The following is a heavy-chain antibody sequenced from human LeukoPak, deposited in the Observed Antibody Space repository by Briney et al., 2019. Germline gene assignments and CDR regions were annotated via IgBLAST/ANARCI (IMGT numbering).Heavy chain of an antibody. J-gene: IGHJ4*02. CDR3: ASSIVYCSSASCYFN. CDR2: INPNSGGT. V-gene: IGHV1-2*02. CDR1: GYTFTGYF. Sequence: ASVKVSCKASGYTFTGYFMHWVRQAPGQGLEWMGWINPNSGGTNYAQKFQGRVTMTRDTSISTAYMELSRLRSDDTAVYYCASSIVYCSSASCYFNWGQGTLVTVSS. D-gene: IGHD2-2*01.